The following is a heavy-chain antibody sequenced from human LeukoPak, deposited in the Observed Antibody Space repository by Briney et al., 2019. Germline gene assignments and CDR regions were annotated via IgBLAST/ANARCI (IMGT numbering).Heavy chain of an antibody. Sequence: GGSLRLSCAASGFTFSSYSMNWVRQAPGKGLEWVSYIRGTSTTMYYADSVKGRFTISRDNAKNSLYLQMNSLRDEDTAVYYCAKANSNGWYYFDSWGQGTLVTVSS. CDR2: IRGTSTTM. CDR1: GFTFSSYS. D-gene: IGHD6-19*01. CDR3: AKANSNGWYYFDS. J-gene: IGHJ4*02. V-gene: IGHV3-48*02.